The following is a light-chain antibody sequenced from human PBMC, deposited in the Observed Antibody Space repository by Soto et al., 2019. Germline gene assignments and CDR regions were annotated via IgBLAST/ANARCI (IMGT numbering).Light chain of an antibody. Sequence: EIVVTQSPGTLSLSPGERATLSCRASQSVNSNYLAWYQQKPGQAPRLLIYGASTRATGIPDRFSGSGSGTDFTLTISKLEPEDLAVYYCQQQSRSPTLYTLGQGTKLEIK. CDR3: QQQSRSPTLYT. CDR2: GAS. V-gene: IGKV3-20*01. J-gene: IGKJ2*01. CDR1: QSVNSNY.